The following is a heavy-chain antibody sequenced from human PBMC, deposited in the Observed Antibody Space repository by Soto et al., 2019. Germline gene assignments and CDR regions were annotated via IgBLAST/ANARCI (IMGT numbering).Heavy chain of an antibody. Sequence: GESLKISCKGSGYSFTSYWIGWVRQMPGKGLEWMGIIYPGDSDTRYSPSFQGQVTISADKSISTAYLQWSSLKASDTAMYYCASHAEPGQEWLVPYFDLWGRGTLVTVSS. V-gene: IGHV5-51*01. CDR3: ASHAEPGQEWLVPYFDL. J-gene: IGHJ2*01. CDR2: IYPGDSDT. CDR1: GYSFTSYW. D-gene: IGHD6-19*01.